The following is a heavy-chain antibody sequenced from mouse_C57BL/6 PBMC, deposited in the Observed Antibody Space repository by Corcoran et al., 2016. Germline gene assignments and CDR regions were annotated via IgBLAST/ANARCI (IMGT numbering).Heavy chain of an antibody. CDR1: GYAFSSYW. CDR2: IYPGDGDT. V-gene: IGHV1-80*01. Sequence: QVQLQQSGAELVKPGASVKISCKASGYAFSSYWMNWVKQRPGKGLEWIGQIYPGDGDTNYNGKFKGKATLTADKSSSTAYMQLSSLTSEDSAVYVCARGAYYYGSSSRLGYFDVWGTGTTVTVSS. J-gene: IGHJ1*03. D-gene: IGHD1-1*01. CDR3: ARGAYYYGSSSRLGYFDV.